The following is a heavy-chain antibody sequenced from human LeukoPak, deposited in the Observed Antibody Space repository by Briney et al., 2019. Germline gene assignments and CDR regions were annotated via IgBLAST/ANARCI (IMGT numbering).Heavy chain of an antibody. D-gene: IGHD5-24*01. Sequence: GGSLRLSCAGSGFIFNNYAMHWVRQPPGKGLKWVSGISWNSGSIDYVDSVKGRFTISRDNAKNSLYLQMNSLRAEDTAIYYCTRVGYIDEGIDYWGQGTLVTVSS. CDR1: GFIFNNYA. CDR2: ISWNSGSI. J-gene: IGHJ4*02. CDR3: TRVGYIDEGIDY. V-gene: IGHV3-9*01.